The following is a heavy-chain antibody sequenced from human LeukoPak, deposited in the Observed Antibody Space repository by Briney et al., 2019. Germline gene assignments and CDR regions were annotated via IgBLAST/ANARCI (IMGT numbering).Heavy chain of an antibody. J-gene: IGHJ4*02. CDR2: ISGSGGST. CDR3: AKDGGSYYTRGRFDY. Sequence: SGGSLRLSCAASGFTFSSYAMSWVRQAPGKGLEWVSAISGSGGSTYYADSVKGRFTISRDNSKNTLYLQMNSLRAEDTAVYYCAKDGGSYYTRGRFDYWGQGTLVTVSS. CDR1: GFTFSSYA. V-gene: IGHV3-23*01. D-gene: IGHD1-26*01.